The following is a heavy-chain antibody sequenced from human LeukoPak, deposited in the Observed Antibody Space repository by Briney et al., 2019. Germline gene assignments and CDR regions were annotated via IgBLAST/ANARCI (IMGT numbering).Heavy chain of an antibody. CDR1: GFTFSSYS. V-gene: IGHV3-48*01. Sequence: GGSLRLSCAASGFTFSSYSMNWVRQAPGKGLEWVSYISSSSSTIYYADSVKGRFTISRDNAKNSLYLQMNSLRAEDTAVYYCARGSRGWYVDWFDPWGQGTLVTVSS. CDR2: ISSSSSTI. D-gene: IGHD6-19*01. J-gene: IGHJ5*02. CDR3: ARGSRGWYVDWFDP.